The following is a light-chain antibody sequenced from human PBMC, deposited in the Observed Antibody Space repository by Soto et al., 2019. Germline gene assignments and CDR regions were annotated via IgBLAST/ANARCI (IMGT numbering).Light chain of an antibody. CDR1: QTVRNNY. V-gene: IGKV3-20*01. Sequence: EFVFTQSPCTLSLSPGERATLSCRASQTVRNNYLAWYQQKPGRAPRLLIYDASSRATGIPDRFSGGGSGTDFTLTISRLEPEDFAVYYCQQFSSYPLTFGGGTKVDIK. J-gene: IGKJ4*01. CDR3: QQFSSYPLT. CDR2: DAS.